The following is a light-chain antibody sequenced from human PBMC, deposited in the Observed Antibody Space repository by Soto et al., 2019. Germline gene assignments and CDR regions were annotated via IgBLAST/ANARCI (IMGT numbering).Light chain of an antibody. V-gene: IGKV1-39*01. CDR1: QRIGTY. CDR3: QKSYTIPYT. J-gene: IGKJ2*01. CDR2: AAS. Sequence: DIQMTQSPSSLPASVGDRVTLTCRASQRIGTYLNWYQQKPGKAPKLLIYAASSLQSGVPSRLSGSGSGTDFTLTISSLQPEDFANYYFQKSYTIPYTFGQGTKLEIK.